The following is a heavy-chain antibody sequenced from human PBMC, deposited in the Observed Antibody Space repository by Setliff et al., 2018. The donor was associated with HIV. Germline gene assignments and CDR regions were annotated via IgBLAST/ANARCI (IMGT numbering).Heavy chain of an antibody. CDR1: GGSFSNYY. CDR2: IHYSGTS. V-gene: IGHV4-59*08. J-gene: IGHJ3*01. CDR3: ARAPPGIQNDAFDV. Sequence: SETLSLTCTVYGGSFSNYYTNWIRQSPEKGLEWLGNIHYSGTSNYNSSLKSRIVISLDTSKNQFSLKLTSVTAADTAVYYCARAPPGIQNDAFDVWGQGTMVTVSS.